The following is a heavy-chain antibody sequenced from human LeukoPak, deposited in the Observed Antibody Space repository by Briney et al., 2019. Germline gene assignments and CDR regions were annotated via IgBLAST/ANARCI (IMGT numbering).Heavy chain of an antibody. CDR3: ARSTGTLDY. V-gene: IGHV3-30*03. CDR1: GFTFSSYG. J-gene: IGHJ4*02. CDR2: ISFDGSNE. D-gene: IGHD3-9*01. Sequence: GRSLRLSCAASGFTFSSYGMHWVRQSPGRGLEWVSFISFDGSNEFYADSLKGRFTISRDNSKDTLYLQMDSLRAEDTAVYYCARSTGTLDYWGQGTLVTVSS.